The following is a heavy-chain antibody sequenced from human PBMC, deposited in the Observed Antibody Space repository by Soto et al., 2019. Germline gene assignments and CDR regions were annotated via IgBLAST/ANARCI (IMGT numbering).Heavy chain of an antibody. Sequence: QVQLVQSGAEVKKPGSSVKVSCKASGGTFSSYAISWVRQAPGQGLEWMGGIIPIFGTANYAQKFQGRVTITADESTSTADMELSSLRSEDTAVYYCARELDLGYCSGGSCYFGYYGMDVWGQGTTVTVSS. J-gene: IGHJ6*02. D-gene: IGHD2-15*01. CDR1: GGTFSSYA. V-gene: IGHV1-69*01. CDR2: IIPIFGTA. CDR3: ARELDLGYCSGGSCYFGYYGMDV.